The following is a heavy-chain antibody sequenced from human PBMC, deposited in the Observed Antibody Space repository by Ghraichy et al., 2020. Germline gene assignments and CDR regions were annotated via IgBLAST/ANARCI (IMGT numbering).Heavy chain of an antibody. D-gene: IGHD6-19*01. Sequence: SETLSLTCAVYGGSFSGYYWSWIRQPPGKGLEWIGEINHSGSTNYNPSLKSRVTISVDTSKNQFSLKLSSVTAADTAVYYCARSGDGWLVWGQAFDYWGQGTLVTVSS. CDR2: INHSGST. CDR3: ARSGDGWLVWGQAFDY. J-gene: IGHJ4*02. CDR1: GGSFSGYY. V-gene: IGHV4-34*01.